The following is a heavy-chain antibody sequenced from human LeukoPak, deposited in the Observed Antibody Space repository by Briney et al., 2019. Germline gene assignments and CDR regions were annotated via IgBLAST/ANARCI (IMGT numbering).Heavy chain of an antibody. V-gene: IGHV1-2*02. Sequence: GASVKVSCKPSGYSVSDYYMHWVQQAPGQGLEWMGWINPNTGGTKYAQEFQGRVTMTGDTSLSIVQMELRSLTADDTAMYYCATPVPGYGALDVWGQGTMVTVSS. D-gene: IGHD3-9*01. CDR2: INPNTGGT. CDR3: ATPVPGYGALDV. J-gene: IGHJ3*01. CDR1: GYSVSDYY.